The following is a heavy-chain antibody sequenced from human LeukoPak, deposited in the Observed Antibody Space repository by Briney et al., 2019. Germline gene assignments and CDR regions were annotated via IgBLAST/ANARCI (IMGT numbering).Heavy chain of an antibody. V-gene: IGHV4-39*07. CDR2: INYSGYN. CDR1: GDSISSSTYY. CDR3: ARALSPRRYYDFWSGYYAEKYYFDY. Sequence: SETLSLTCTVSGDSISSSTYYWGWIRQPPGKGLEWIGSINYSGYNYYNPSLKSRDTISVDTSKNQFSLKLTSVTAADTAVYYCARALSPRRYYDFWSGYYAEKYYFDYWGQGTLVTVSS. J-gene: IGHJ4*02. D-gene: IGHD3-3*01.